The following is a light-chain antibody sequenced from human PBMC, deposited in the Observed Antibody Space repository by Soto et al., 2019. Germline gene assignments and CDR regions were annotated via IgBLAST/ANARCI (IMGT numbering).Light chain of an antibody. CDR1: SSDVGGYTY. CDR3: ASYTSGTSWV. CDR2: DVT. V-gene: IGLV2-14*03. Sequence: QSALTQPASVSGSPGQSITISCTGTSSDVGGYTYVSWYQHHPGKAPKLMIYDVTNRPSGVSNRFSGSKSGNTAFLTISGLQAEDEADYYCASYTSGTSWVFGGGTKLTVL. J-gene: IGLJ3*02.